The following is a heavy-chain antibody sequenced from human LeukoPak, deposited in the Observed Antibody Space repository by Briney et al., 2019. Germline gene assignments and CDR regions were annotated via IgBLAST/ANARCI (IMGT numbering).Heavy chain of an antibody. CDR3: ARGGGTAVADRKSKFDD. D-gene: IGHD6-19*01. V-gene: IGHV1-46*01. Sequence: ASVKVSCKASGYTFTTYYIHWVRQAPGQGLEWMGIVNPSAGSTSYAQKFQGRVTMTRDTSTSTVYMELSSLRSEDTAVYYCARGGGTAVADRKSKFDDWGQGTLVTVSS. CDR1: GYTFTTYY. J-gene: IGHJ4*02. CDR2: VNPSAGST.